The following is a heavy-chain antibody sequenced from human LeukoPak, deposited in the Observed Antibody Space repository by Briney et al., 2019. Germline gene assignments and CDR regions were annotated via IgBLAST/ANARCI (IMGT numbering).Heavy chain of an antibody. CDR2: MNPNSGNT. V-gene: IGHV1-8*01. Sequence: ASVKVSCKASGYTFTSYDIHGVRQATAQGLEWMGWMNPNSGNTGYAQRFQGRVTMTRNTSISTAYMDLGSLRSEDTAVYYCTRSYYGSGSRWFDPWGQGTLVTVSS. D-gene: IGHD3-10*01. CDR3: TRSYYGSGSRWFDP. CDR1: GYTFTSYD. J-gene: IGHJ5*02.